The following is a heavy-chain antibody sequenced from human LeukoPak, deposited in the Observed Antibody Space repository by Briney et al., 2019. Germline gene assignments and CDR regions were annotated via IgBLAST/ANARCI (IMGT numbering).Heavy chain of an antibody. J-gene: IGHJ6*03. V-gene: IGHV4-39*01. CDR3: ARLPYDSSGYYYARYYYYMDV. CDR1: GGSISSSSYY. Sequence: SETLSLTCTVSGGSISSSSYYWGWIRQPPGTGLEWIGSIYYSGSTYYNPSLKSRVTISVDTSKNQFSLKLSSVTAADTAVYYCARLPYDSSGYYYARYYYYMDVWGKGTTVTISS. CDR2: IYYSGST. D-gene: IGHD3-22*01.